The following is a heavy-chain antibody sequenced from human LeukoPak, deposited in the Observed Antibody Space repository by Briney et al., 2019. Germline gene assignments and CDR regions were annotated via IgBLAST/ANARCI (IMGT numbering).Heavy chain of an antibody. CDR2: IKQDGSEK. CDR3: ARDQTPFV. J-gene: IGHJ4*02. CDR1: GFTFSSYA. V-gene: IGHV3-7*01. Sequence: PGRSLRLSCAASGFTFSSYAMHWVRQAPGKGLEWVANIKQDGSEKYYVDSVRGRFTISRDNAKNSLYLQMDSLRAEDTAVYYCARDQTPFVWGQGTLVTVSS.